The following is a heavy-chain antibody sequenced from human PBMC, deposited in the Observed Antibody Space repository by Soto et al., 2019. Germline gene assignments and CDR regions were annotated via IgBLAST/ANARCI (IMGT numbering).Heavy chain of an antibody. V-gene: IGHV3-73*01. CDR1: GFTFSGSA. D-gene: IGHD4-4*01. CDR3: KVTTVTTFSFYYYMDV. Sequence: GGSLRLSCAASGFTFSGSAMHWVRQASGKGLEWVGRIRSKANSYATAYAASVKGRFTISRDDSKNTAYLQMNSLKTEDTAVYYCKVTTVTTFSFYYYMDVWGKGTTVTVSS. CDR2: IRSKANSYAT. J-gene: IGHJ6*03.